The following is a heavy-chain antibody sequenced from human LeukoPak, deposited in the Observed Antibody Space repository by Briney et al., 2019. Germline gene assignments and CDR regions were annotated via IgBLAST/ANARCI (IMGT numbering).Heavy chain of an antibody. CDR1: GFTVSSEY. CDR2: IFSGDDT. D-gene: IGHD2-2*01. V-gene: IGHV3-66*01. CDR3: ARDFGRGYCSTNNCYGWFDP. J-gene: IGHJ5*02. Sequence: GGSLRLSCAASGFTVSSEYMSWVRQAPGKGLEWVSVIFSGDDTYYADSVKGRFTISRGSSENTLYLQMNSLRAEDTAVYYCARDFGRGYCSTNNCYGWFDPWGQGTLVTVSP.